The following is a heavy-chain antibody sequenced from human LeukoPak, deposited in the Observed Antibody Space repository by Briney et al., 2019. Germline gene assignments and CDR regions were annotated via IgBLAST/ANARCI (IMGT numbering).Heavy chain of an antibody. CDR3: ARARGIAVAGVYYFDY. D-gene: IGHD6-19*01. CDR1: GYTFTGYY. Sequence: ASVKVSCKASGYTFTGYYMHWVRQAPGQGLEWMGWINPNSGGTNYAQKFQGRVTMTRDTSISTAYMELSRLRSDDMAVYYCARARGIAVAGVYYFDYWGQGTLVTVSS. V-gene: IGHV1-2*02. CDR2: INPNSGGT. J-gene: IGHJ4*02.